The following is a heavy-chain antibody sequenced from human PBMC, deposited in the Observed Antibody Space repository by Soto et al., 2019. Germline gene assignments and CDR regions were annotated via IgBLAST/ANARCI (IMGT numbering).Heavy chain of an antibody. CDR2: INPNSGGT. J-gene: IGHJ6*02. D-gene: IGHD3-3*01. Sequence: ASVKVSCKASGYTFTGYYMHWVRQAPGQGLEWMGWINPNSGGTNYAQKFQGRVTMTRDTSISTAYMELSRLRSDDTAVYYCARVKYYDFWSGPVYGMDVWGQGTTVTVSS. V-gene: IGHV1-2*02. CDR3: ARVKYYDFWSGPVYGMDV. CDR1: GYTFTGYY.